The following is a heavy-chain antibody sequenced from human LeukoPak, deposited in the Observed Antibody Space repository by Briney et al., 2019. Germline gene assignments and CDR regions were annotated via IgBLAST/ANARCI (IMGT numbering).Heavy chain of an antibody. CDR1: GFTFSSYA. CDR2: ISGSGGST. Sequence: GGSLRLSCAASGFTFSSYAMSWVRQAPGKGLEWVSAISGSGGSTYYADSVKGRFTISRDNSKNTLYLQMNSLRAEDTAVYYCAKVLLPYYYYGMDVWGQGTTVTVSS. V-gene: IGHV3-23*01. J-gene: IGHJ6*02. D-gene: IGHD2-15*01. CDR3: AKVLLPYYYYGMDV.